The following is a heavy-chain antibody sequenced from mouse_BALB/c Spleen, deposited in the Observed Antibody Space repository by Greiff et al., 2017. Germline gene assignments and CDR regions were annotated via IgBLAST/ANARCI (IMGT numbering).Heavy chain of an antibody. D-gene: IGHD2-2*01. J-gene: IGHJ4*01. CDR1: GYSITSGYY. V-gene: IGHV3-6*02. CDR3: ASYGYDLVDY. Sequence: EVKLQESGPGLVKPSQSLSLTCSVTGYSITSGYYWNWIRQFPGNKLEWMGYISYDGSNNYNPSLKNRISITRDTSKNQFFLKLNSVTTEDTATYYCASYGYDLVDYWGQGTSVTVSS. CDR2: ISYDGSN.